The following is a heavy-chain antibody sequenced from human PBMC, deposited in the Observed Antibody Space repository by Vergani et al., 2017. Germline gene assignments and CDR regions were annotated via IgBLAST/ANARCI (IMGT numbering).Heavy chain of an antibody. CDR3: AKDDADSGSYWPEDY. J-gene: IGHJ4*02. D-gene: IGHD1-26*01. Sequence: EVQLLESGGNLVQPGGSLRLSCAASGFTFSSYAMSWVRQAPGKGLEWVSAISGSGGSTYYADSVKGRFTISRDNSKNTLYLQRNSLRAEDTAVYYCAKDDADSGSYWPEDYWGQGTLVTVSS. V-gene: IGHV3-23*01. CDR2: ISGSGGST. CDR1: GFTFSSYA.